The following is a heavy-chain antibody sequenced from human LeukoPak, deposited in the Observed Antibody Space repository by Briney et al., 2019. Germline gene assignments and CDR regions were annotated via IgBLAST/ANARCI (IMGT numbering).Heavy chain of an antibody. CDR2: IYTSGST. CDR1: GGSISSYY. D-gene: IGHD3-22*01. V-gene: IGHV4-4*07. CDR3: ARVRGDSSGYYYGITIFDY. J-gene: IGHJ4*02. Sequence: SETLSLTCTVSGGSISSYYWSWIRQPAGKGLEWIGRIYTSGSTNYNPSLKSRVTMSVDTSKNQFSLKLSSVTAADTAVYYCARVRGDSSGYYYGITIFDYWGPGTLVTVSS.